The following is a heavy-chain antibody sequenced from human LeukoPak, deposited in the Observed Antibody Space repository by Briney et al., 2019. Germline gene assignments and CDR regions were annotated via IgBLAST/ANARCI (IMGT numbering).Heavy chain of an antibody. Sequence: GRSLRLSCAASGFTFSSYAMHWVRQAPGKGLEWVVVISYDGSNKYYADSVKGRFTISRDNSKNTLYLQMNSLRAEDTAVYYCARAVIGPDYWGQGTLVTVSS. CDR1: GFTFSSYA. V-gene: IGHV3-30*04. CDR2: ISYDGSNK. J-gene: IGHJ4*02. CDR3: ARAVIGPDY. D-gene: IGHD3-16*02.